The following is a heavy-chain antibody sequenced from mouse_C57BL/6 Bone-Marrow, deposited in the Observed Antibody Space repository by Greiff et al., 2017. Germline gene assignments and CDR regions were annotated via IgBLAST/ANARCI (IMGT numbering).Heavy chain of an antibody. CDR2: IDPEIGDT. Sequence: EVKLVESGAELVRPGASVKLSCTASGFNIKDDYIHWVKQRPEQGLEWIGWIDPEIGDTEYASKFQGKATITSDTSSNTAYLQLHSLTSEDTAVYYCSSYDDSYFDFWGQGTPLTVAS. CDR1: GFNIKDDY. V-gene: IGHV14-4*01. CDR3: SSYDDSYFDF. J-gene: IGHJ2*01. D-gene: IGHD2-3*01.